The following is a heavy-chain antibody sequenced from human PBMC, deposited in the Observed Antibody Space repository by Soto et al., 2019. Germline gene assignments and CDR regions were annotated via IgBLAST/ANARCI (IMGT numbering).Heavy chain of an antibody. CDR3: AKLDTVVVVAATHDK. Sequence: PGGSLRLSCAASGFTFSSYAMSWVRQAPGKGLEWVSVISGSGGSTYYADSVKGRFTISRDNSKNTLYLQMNSLRVEDTAVYYCAKLDTVVVVAATHDKWGQGTLVTVSS. D-gene: IGHD2-15*01. CDR1: GFTFSSYA. V-gene: IGHV3-23*01. J-gene: IGHJ4*02. CDR2: ISGSGGST.